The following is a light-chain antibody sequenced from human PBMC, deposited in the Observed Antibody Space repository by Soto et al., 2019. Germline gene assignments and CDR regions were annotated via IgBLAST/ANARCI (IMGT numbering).Light chain of an antibody. CDR2: EVS. J-gene: IGLJ3*02. V-gene: IGLV2-14*01. Sequence: QSALTQPASVSGSPGQSITISCTGTSSDVGGYNYVSWYQQHPGKAPKLMIYEVSNRPSGVSNRFSGSKSGNTASLTISGLQAYDEADYYCSSYTNSNTWVFGGGTKLTVL. CDR3: SSYTNSNTWV. CDR1: SSDVGGYNY.